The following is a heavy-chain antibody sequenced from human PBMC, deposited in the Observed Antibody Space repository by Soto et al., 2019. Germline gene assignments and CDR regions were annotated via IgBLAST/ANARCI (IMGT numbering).Heavy chain of an antibody. CDR1: GFTFSSYG. D-gene: IGHD6-13*01. V-gene: IGHV3-33*01. CDR2: IWYDGSNK. Sequence: QVQLVESGGGVVQPGRSLRLSCVASGFTFSSYGMHWVRQAPGKGLEWVAVIWYDGSNKYYADSVKGRFTISRDNSKNTLYLQMNSLRAEDTAVYYCARGKESSSGTVIDYWGQGTLVTVSS. CDR3: ARGKESSSGTVIDY. J-gene: IGHJ4*02.